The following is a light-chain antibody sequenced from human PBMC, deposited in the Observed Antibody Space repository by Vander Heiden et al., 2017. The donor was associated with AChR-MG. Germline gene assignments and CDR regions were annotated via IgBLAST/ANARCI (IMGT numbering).Light chain of an antibody. Sequence: QSVLTQPPSVSGAPGQRVPISCTGSSSNSGAGYDVHWYQQLPGTAPKLLIYGNSNRPSGVPDRFSGSKSGTSASLAITGLQAEDEADYYCQSYDSSLSVLWVFGGGTKLTVL. CDR2: GNS. CDR1: SSNSGAGYD. CDR3: QSYDSSLSVLWV. V-gene: IGLV1-40*01. J-gene: IGLJ3*02.